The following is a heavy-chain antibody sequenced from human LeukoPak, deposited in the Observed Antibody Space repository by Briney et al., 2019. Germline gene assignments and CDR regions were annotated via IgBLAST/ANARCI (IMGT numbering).Heavy chain of an antibody. CDR3: AKDLVAAADQGWFDP. J-gene: IGHJ5*02. V-gene: IGHV3-23*01. D-gene: IGHD6-13*01. CDR2: ISGSGGST. CDR1: GFTFSSYA. Sequence: PGGSLRLSCAASGFTFSSYAMSWVRQAPGKGLEWVSAISGSGGSTYHADSVKGRFTISRDNSKNTLYLQMNSLRAEDTAVYYCAKDLVAAADQGWFDPWGQGTLVTVSS.